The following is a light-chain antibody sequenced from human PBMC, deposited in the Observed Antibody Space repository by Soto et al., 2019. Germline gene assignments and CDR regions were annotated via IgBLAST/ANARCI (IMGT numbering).Light chain of an antibody. CDR1: QSINIW. V-gene: IGKV1-5*03. J-gene: IGKJ1*01. CDR2: KAS. Sequence: DIQMTQSPSTLSASVGDRVTITCRASQSINIWLAWYQQKPGKAPKLLIYKASSLESGVPSRFSGSGSGTEFTLTISCLQPNDFATYYCQQYNSYPWTFGQGTKVDIK. CDR3: QQYNSYPWT.